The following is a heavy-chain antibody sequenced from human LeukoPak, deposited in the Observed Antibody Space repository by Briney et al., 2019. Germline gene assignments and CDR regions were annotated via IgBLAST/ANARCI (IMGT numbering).Heavy chain of an antibody. J-gene: IGHJ4*02. CDR1: GGSISSYS. D-gene: IGHD3-16*02. CDR2: IYYSGST. Sequence: SETLSLTCTVSGGSISSYSWSWIRQPPGKGLEWIGYIYYSGSTNYNPSLKSRVTISVDTSKNQFSLKLSSVTAADTAVYYCARYVWGSYPTFEDYWGQGTLVTVSS. CDR3: ARYVWGSYPTFEDY. V-gene: IGHV4-59*01.